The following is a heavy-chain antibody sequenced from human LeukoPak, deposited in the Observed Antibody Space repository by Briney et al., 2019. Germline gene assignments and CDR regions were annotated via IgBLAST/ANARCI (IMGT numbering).Heavy chain of an antibody. J-gene: IGHJ6*02. Sequence: PSETLSLTCTVSGGSISSYYWSWIRQPPGKGLEWIGYIYYSGSTNYNPSLKSRVTISVDTSKNQFSLKLSSVTAADTAVYYCARLDRANCDSSDRYYYCGMDVWGQGTTVTVSS. CDR1: GGSISSYY. D-gene: IGHD3-22*01. V-gene: IGHV4-59*08. CDR3: ARLDRANCDSSDRYYYCGMDV. CDR2: IYYSGST.